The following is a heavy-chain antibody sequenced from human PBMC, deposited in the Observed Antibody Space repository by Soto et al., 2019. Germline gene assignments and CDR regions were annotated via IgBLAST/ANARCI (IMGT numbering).Heavy chain of an antibody. V-gene: IGHV5-51*01. D-gene: IGHD2-15*01. J-gene: IGHJ3*02. CDR2: IYPGDSDT. Sequence: RGESLKISCKGSGYSFTSYWIGWVRQMPGKGLEWMGIIYPGDSDTRYSPSFQGQVTISADKSISTAYLQWSSLKASDTAMYYCARVQRYCSGGSCYSGAFDIWGQGTMVTVS. CDR3: ARVQRYCSGGSCYSGAFDI. CDR1: GYSFTSYW.